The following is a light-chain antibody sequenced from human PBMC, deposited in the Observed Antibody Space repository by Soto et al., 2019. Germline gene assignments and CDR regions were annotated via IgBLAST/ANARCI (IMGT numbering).Light chain of an antibody. CDR3: QQYKNWPPLT. CDR2: GAF. Sequence: EIAMTQSRATLSVSPGETATHTCRASQSVSYNLAWYQQKPGQGPRLLIYGAFTRATGIPARFSGSGSGTDFTLTISRLQSEDFAVYYCQQYKNWPPLTFGGGTKVEIK. CDR1: QSVSYN. V-gene: IGKV3-15*01. J-gene: IGKJ4*01.